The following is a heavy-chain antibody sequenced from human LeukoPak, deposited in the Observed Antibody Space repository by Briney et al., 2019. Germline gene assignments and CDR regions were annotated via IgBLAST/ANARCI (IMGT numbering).Heavy chain of an antibody. V-gene: IGHV3-23*01. CDR1: GFTFSSCA. Sequence: GGSLRLSCAAFGFTFSSCAMSWVRQAPGKGLECVSTISDIGGTTYYADSVKGRFTISRDNSKNTLYLQMNSLRAEDTAAYYCAKVRRDPKYGDAFDIWGKGQWSPSLQ. CDR3: AKVRRDPKYGDAFDI. D-gene: IGHD2-2*01. CDR2: ISDIGGTT. J-gene: IGHJ3*02.